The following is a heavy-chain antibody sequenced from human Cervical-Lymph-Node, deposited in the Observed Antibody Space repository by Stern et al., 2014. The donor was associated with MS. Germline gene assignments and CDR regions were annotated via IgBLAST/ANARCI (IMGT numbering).Heavy chain of an antibody. Sequence: VQLEESGAEVKKPGSSVKVSCKASGGTFSSYAISWVRQAPGQGLEWMGGLSPIFGPANYAQKFQSRLTFTASESTSTAYMELSSLRSEDTAVYYCARVTHYYFDYWGQGTLVTVSS. CDR1: GGTFSSYA. J-gene: IGHJ4*02. CDR2: LSPIFGPA. D-gene: IGHD2-21*02. V-gene: IGHV1-69*01. CDR3: ARVTHYYFDY.